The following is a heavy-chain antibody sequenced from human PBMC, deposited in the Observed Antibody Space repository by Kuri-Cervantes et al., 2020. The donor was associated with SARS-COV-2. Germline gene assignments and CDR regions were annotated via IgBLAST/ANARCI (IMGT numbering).Heavy chain of an antibody. J-gene: IGHJ4*02. CDR2: IYYSGST. CDR3: ARLVTIFGVVMQFDY. CDR1: GGSISSYY. V-gene: IGHV4-59*06. D-gene: IGHD3-3*01. Sequence: SETLSLTCTVSGGSISSYYWSRIRQHPGKGLEWIGYIYYSGSTYYNPSLKSRVTISVDTSKNQFSLKLSSVTAADTAVYYRARLVTIFGVVMQFDYWGQGTLVTVSS.